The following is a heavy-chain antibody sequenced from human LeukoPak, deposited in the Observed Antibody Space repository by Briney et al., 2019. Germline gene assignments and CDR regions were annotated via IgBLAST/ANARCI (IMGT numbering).Heavy chain of an antibody. J-gene: IGHJ2*01. CDR2: ISWSSVSI. D-gene: IGHD6-13*01. Sequence: GGSLRLSCAASGFTFSAYGMHWVRQAPGKGLEWVSGISWSSVSIGYADSVKGRFTISRDNAKNSLYLQMNSLRAEDTALYYCAKDIGTGGTGWYFDLWGRGTLVTVSS. CDR3: AKDIGTGGTGWYFDL. V-gene: IGHV3-9*01. CDR1: GFTFSAYG.